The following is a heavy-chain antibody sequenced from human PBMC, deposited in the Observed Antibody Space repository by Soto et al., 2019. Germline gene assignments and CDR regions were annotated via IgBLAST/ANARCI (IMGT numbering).Heavy chain of an antibody. CDR1: GDSVSSGTYY. D-gene: IGHD4-17*01. V-gene: IGHV4-61*01. CDR2: IYYRGST. J-gene: IGHJ4*02. Sequence: SETLSLTCTVSGDSVSSGTYYWSWIRQPPGKGLKWIGYIYYRGSTEYNPSLKSRVTISIDTSKNQFSLKLSSVTAADTAVYYCARGLDYVGFDYWGQGALVTVSS. CDR3: ARGLDYVGFDY.